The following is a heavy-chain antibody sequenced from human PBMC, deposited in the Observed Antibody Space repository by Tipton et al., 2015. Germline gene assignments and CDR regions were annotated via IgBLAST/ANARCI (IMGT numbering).Heavy chain of an antibody. CDR1: EDIFRSYW. Sequence: VQLVQSGAVVKKPGESLKISCKGSEDIFRSYWIGWVRQMPGKGLEWMGIIYSGDSDAKYSPSFEGQVTISADKSINTAYLQWRSLKTSDTAMYYCARGYSPRRWFDPRGQGTLVTVSS. CDR2: IYSGDSDA. V-gene: IGHV5-51*01. CDR3: ARGYSPRRWFDP. D-gene: IGHD5-18*01. J-gene: IGHJ5*02.